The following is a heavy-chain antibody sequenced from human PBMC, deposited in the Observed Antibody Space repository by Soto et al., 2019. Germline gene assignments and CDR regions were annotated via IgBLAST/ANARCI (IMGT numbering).Heavy chain of an antibody. CDR1: GGSIRTAGYY. Sequence: SETLSLTCTVSGGSIRTAGYYWGWNRQRPGKGLEWIGYIFYSGATYYKSSLKSRTTLSLDTSKNEFYMNMTSLTAAGTAVYFCARVRRVREIQFDPWGQGTRVTVSS. J-gene: IGHJ5*02. CDR2: IFYSGAT. CDR3: ARVRRVREIQFDP. V-gene: IGHV4-31*03. D-gene: IGHD1-26*01.